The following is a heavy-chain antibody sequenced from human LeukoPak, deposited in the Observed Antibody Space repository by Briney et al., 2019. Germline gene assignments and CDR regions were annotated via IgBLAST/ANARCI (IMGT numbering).Heavy chain of an antibody. D-gene: IGHD5-12*01. Sequence: GGSLRLSCTAYGFIFSTSWMAWVRQAPGKGLEWVANINLDGTEKYYVDSVKRRFTISRDNAKNSLYLQMNSLRAEETAVYYCARGITSGPRRYDVRNFDYWGEGTPVTVSS. CDR1: GFIFSTSW. J-gene: IGHJ4*02. CDR3: ARGITSGPRRYDVRNFDY. V-gene: IGHV3-7*01. CDR2: INLDGTEK.